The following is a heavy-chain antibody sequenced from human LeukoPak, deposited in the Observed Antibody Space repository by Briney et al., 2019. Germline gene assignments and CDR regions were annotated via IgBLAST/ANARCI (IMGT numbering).Heavy chain of an antibody. CDR1: GFTFSSYA. V-gene: IGHV3-30*04. CDR3: ARDMLDWIAVAGYFDY. CDR2: ISYDGSNK. D-gene: IGHD6-19*01. Sequence: GRPLRLSCAASGFTFSSYAMHWVRQAPGKGLEWVAVISYDGSNKYYADSVKGRFTISRDNSKNTLYLQMNSLRAEDTAVYYCARDMLDWIAVAGYFDYWGQGTLVTVSS. J-gene: IGHJ4*02.